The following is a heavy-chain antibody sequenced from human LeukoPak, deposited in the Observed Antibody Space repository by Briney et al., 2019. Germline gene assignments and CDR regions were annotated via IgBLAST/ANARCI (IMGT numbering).Heavy chain of an antibody. D-gene: IGHD3-22*01. J-gene: IGHJ3*02. CDR1: GGSTSSSSYH. V-gene: IGHV4-39*01. CDR3: ARHDSSGLYNAFDI. Sequence: LETLSLTCSVSGGSTSSSSYHWGWIRQPPGKGLEWIGMIYFTGNTYYNPSLKSRVTFSLDTSKNEFSLKLSSVAAADTAVYYCARHDSSGLYNAFDIWGQGTMVTFSS. CDR2: IYFTGNT.